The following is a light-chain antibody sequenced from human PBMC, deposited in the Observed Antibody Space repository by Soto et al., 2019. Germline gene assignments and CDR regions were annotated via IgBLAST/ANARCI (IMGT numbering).Light chain of an antibody. CDR2: EVS. Sequence: QSALTQPHSASGSFGQSVTISCTGTSSDVGGYNYVSWYQQYPGKAPKLMFYEVSERPSGVPDRFSGSKSGNTASLTVSGLQADDEADYYSSSYSGTNYHYVFGTGTKVTVL. V-gene: IGLV2-8*01. J-gene: IGLJ1*01. CDR1: SSDVGGYNY. CDR3: SSYSGTNYHYV.